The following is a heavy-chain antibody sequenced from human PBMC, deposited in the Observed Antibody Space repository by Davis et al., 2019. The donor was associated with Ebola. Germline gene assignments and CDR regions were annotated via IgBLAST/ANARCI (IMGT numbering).Heavy chain of an antibody. CDR2: IYYSGRT. Sequence: SDTLSPTCPALGGPTSSYYWSWTPQPPGKGLEWIRYIYYSGRTNYNPSLKSRVTISVDTSKNQFSLKLSSVTAAYTAVYYCARGSQWLVRDYYYYYGMDVWGQGTTVTVSS. CDR3: ARGSQWLVRDYYYYYGMDV. J-gene: IGHJ6*02. V-gene: IGHV4-59*01. D-gene: IGHD6-19*01. CDR1: GGPTSSYY.